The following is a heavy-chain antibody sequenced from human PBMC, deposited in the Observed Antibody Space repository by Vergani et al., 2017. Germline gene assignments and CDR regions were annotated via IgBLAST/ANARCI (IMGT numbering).Heavy chain of an antibody. D-gene: IGHD5-18*01. CDR1: GGSVSSGSYY. CDR2: IYYSGST. Sequence: QVQLQESGPGLVKPSETLSLTCTVSGGSVSSGSYYWSWIRQPPGKGLEWIGYIYYSGSTNYNPSLKSRVTISVDTSKNQFSLKLSSVTAADTAVYYCAREGTAMVNPYFDYWGQGTLVTVSS. J-gene: IGHJ4*02. CDR3: AREGTAMVNPYFDY. V-gene: IGHV4-61*01.